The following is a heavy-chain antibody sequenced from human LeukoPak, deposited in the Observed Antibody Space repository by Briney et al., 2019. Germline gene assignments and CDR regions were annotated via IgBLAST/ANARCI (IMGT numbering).Heavy chain of an antibody. J-gene: IGHJ1*01. V-gene: IGHV3-23*01. CDR2: ISGSGGST. D-gene: IGHD3-22*01. CDR1: GFTFNSYA. CDR3: AEDDYYGSSGYSLEYFQH. Sequence: PGGSLRLSCAASGFTFNSYAMSWVRQAPGKGLEWVSAISGSGGSTYYADSVKGRFTISRDNSKNTLYLQMNSLRAEDTAVYYCAEDDYYGSSGYSLEYFQHWGQGTLVTVSS.